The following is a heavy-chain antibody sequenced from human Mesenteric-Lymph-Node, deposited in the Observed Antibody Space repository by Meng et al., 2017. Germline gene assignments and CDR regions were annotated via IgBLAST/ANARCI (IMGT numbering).Heavy chain of an antibody. CDR2: IYYSGST. J-gene: IGHJ2*01. Sequence: QVQLPEPGPGLVKPSQTLSLTCTVSGGSISSGDYYWSWIRQPPGKGLEWIGYIYYSGSTYYNPSLKSRVTISVDTSKNQFSLKLSSVTAADTAVYYCARGYYDSSGYGYWYFDLWGRGTLVTVSS. V-gene: IGHV4-30-4*01. CDR1: GGSISSGDYY. D-gene: IGHD3-22*01. CDR3: ARGYYDSSGYGYWYFDL.